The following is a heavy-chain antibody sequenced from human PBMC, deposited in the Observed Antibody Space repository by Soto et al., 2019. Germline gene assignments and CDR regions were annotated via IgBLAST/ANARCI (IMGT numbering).Heavy chain of an antibody. Sequence: GGSLRLSCAASGFTFSNAWINWVRQAPGKGLEWVGRIKSKTDGGTTDYAAPVKGRFAISRDDSKNILYLQMNSLRAEDTAVYYCAKDWSWVGPDYDILSGYYYYYGMDVWGQGTTVTVSS. CDR1: GFTFSNAW. CDR2: IKSKTDGGTT. CDR3: AKDWSWVGPDYDILSGYYYYYGMDV. J-gene: IGHJ6*02. D-gene: IGHD3-9*01. V-gene: IGHV3-15*07.